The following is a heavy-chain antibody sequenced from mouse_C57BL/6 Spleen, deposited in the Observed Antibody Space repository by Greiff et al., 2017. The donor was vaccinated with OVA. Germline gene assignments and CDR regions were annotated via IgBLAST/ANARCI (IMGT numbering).Heavy chain of an antibody. CDR1: GYTFTSYG. Sequence: QVQLQQSGAELARPGASVKLSCKASGYTFTSYGISWVKQRTGQGLEWIGEIYPRSGNTYSNEKFKGKATLTADKSSSTAYMELRSLTSEDSAVYFCARDDTTVPPWFAYWGQGTLVTVSA. CDR2: IYPRSGNT. J-gene: IGHJ3*01. V-gene: IGHV1-81*01. CDR3: ARDDTTVPPWFAY. D-gene: IGHD1-1*01.